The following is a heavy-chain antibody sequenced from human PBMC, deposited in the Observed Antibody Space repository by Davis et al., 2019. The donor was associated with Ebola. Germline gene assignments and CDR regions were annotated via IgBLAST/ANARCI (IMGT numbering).Heavy chain of an antibody. CDR2: ISSGGSTI. D-gene: IGHD6-19*01. J-gene: IGHJ4*02. V-gene: IGHV3-48*02. CDR3: ARDRSSGL. Sequence: GESLKISCAASGFPFSSYTMNWVRQAPGKGLEWVSYISSGGSTIYYADSAKGRFTISRDNAKNSLYLQMNSLRDEDTAVYYCARDRSSGLWGQGTLVTVSS. CDR1: GFPFSSYT.